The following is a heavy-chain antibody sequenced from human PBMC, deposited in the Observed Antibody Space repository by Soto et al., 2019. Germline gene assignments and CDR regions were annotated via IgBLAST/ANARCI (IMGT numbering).Heavy chain of an antibody. J-gene: IGHJ6*03. CDR3: ARAGSFCSSTSCQLPNYYYYYMDV. V-gene: IGHV3-33*01. CDR1: GFTFSSYG. Sequence: GGSLRLSCAASGFTFSSYGMHWVRQAPGKGLEWVAVIWYDGSNKYYADSVKGRFTISRDNSKNTLYLQMNSLRAEDTAVYYCARAGSFCSSTSCQLPNYYYYYMDVWGKGTTVTVSS. D-gene: IGHD2-2*01. CDR2: IWYDGSNK.